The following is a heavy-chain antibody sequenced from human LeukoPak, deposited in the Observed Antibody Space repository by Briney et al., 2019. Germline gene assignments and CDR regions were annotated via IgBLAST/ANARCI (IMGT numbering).Heavy chain of an antibody. D-gene: IGHD4-17*01. CDR1: GFTFSSYG. CDR2: IRYDGSNK. V-gene: IGHV3-30*02. Sequence: GGSLRLSCAASGFTFSSYGMHWVRQAPGKGLEWVAFIRYDGSNKYYADSVKGRFTISRDNSKNTLYLQMNSLRAAETAVYYCAKDFYGDYGWYFDLWGRGTMVTVSS. J-gene: IGHJ2*01. CDR3: AKDFYGDYGWYFDL.